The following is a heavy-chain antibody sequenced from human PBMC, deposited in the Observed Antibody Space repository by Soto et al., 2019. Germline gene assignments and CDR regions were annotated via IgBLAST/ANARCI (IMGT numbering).Heavy chain of an antibody. Sequence: EVHLMESGGGLVKPGGSLRLSCSASGFNFNSYTMNWVRQAPGKGLEWVSSISRFSDRTYYADSVKGRFAIFRANAENSVYLQMNSLRDEDTAVYYCARGQQLVPFDYWGQGTLVTVSS. CDR2: ISRFSDRT. J-gene: IGHJ4*02. D-gene: IGHD6-13*01. CDR3: ARGQQLVPFDY. V-gene: IGHV3-21*06. CDR1: GFNFNSYT.